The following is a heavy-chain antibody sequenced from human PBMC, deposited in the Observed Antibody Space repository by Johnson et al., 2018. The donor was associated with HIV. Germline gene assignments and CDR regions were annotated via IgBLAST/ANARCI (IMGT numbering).Heavy chain of an antibody. CDR2: ISFDGNNK. V-gene: IGHV3-30*18. CDR1: GFTFSSYG. J-gene: IGHJ3*02. D-gene: IGHD3-22*01. Sequence: QVQLVESGGGVVQPGRSLRLSCAASGFTFSSYGMHWVRQAPGKGPEWVAVISFDGNNKYFADSVKGRFTISRDNSRYTLYLQMSSLRAEDTAVYYCAKGIPKYDSRGYDAFDIWGQGTMVTVSS. CDR3: AKGIPKYDSRGYDAFDI.